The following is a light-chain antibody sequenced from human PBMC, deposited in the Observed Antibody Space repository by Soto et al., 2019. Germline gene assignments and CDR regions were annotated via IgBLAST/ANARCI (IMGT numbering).Light chain of an antibody. Sequence: DILMTQSPSSLSASVGDRVTITCRASQTISTFLNWYQQKPGKAPKPLIFAASSLQSEVPSRFSGSGSGTEFTLTISGLQPVDFATYSCQQNYIPPPTFGQGSKV. CDR3: QQNYIPPPT. V-gene: IGKV1-39*01. CDR2: AAS. J-gene: IGKJ1*01. CDR1: QTISTF.